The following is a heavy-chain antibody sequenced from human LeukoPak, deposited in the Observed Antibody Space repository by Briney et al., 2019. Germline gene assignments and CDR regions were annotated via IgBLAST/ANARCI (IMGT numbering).Heavy chain of an antibody. CDR2: ISVYNGNT. CDR3: ARTCSSSSCYMVH. CDR1: GYTFANFG. V-gene: IGHV1-18*01. J-gene: IGHJ4*02. Sequence: ASVKVSCKASGYTFANFGITWVRQAPGQGLEWMGWISVYNGNTNYAQNLQGRVTLTTDASTSTAYMELRSLRSDDTALYYCARTCSSSSCYMVHWGQGTLVTVSS. D-gene: IGHD2-2*02.